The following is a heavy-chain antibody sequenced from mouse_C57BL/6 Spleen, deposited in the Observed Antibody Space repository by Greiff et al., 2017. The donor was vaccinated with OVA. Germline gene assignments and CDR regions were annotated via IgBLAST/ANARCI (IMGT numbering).Heavy chain of an antibody. CDR2: IDPSDSET. D-gene: IGHD2-2*01. V-gene: IGHV1-52*01. Sequence: VQLQQPGAELVRPGSSVKLSCKASGYTFTSYWMHWVKQRPIQGLEWIGNIDPSDSETHYNQKFKDKATLTVDKSSSTAYMQLSSLTSEDSAVYYCARSDYGYDGWFAYWGQGTLVTVSA. J-gene: IGHJ3*01. CDR1: GYTFTSYW. CDR3: ARSDYGYDGWFAY.